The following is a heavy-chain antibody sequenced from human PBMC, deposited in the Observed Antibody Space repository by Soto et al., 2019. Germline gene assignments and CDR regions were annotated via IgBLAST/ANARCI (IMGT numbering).Heavy chain of an antibody. CDR2: IYWDDDK. D-gene: IGHD1-7*01. CDR1: GFSLSTSGVG. Sequence: QITLKESGPTLVKPTQTLTLTCTFSGFSLSTSGVGVGWIRQHPGKALEWLALIYWDDDKRYSPSLKSRLTITNDTPKNQLVLTMTNMDPVDTATYYCAPSRGITVTTSYYYAAMDVWGQGSTVTVSS. CDR3: APSRGITVTTSYYYAAMDV. V-gene: IGHV2-5*02. J-gene: IGHJ6*02.